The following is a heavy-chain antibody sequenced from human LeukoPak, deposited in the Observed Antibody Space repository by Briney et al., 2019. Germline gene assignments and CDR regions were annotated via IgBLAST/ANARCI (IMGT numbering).Heavy chain of an antibody. CDR1: GFNFNDYP. CDR3: VKGITSYYDSSGYSYIAYFDF. D-gene: IGHD3-22*01. J-gene: IGHJ4*02. Sequence: PGGSLRLSCAASGFNFNDYPMHWVRQAPGKGLEWVSGLNWNGRATGYADSVKGRFTISRDNAKNSLYLQMNDLRAEDTALYYCVKGITSYYDSSGYSYIAYFDFWGQGTLVTVSS. V-gene: IGHV3-9*01. CDR2: LNWNGRAT.